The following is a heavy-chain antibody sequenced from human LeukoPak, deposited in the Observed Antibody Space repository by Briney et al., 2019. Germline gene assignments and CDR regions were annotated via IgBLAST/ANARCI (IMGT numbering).Heavy chain of an antibody. CDR1: GGSISSYY. CDR3: ALYYGSGSFAFDI. V-gene: IGHV4-59*01. J-gene: IGHJ3*02. Sequence: SETLSLTCTVSGGSISSYYWSWVRQPPGKGLEWIGYIYYSGSTNYNPSLKSRVTISVDTSKNQFSLKLSSVTAADTAVYYCALYYGSGSFAFDIWGQGTMVTVSS. D-gene: IGHD3-10*01. CDR2: IYYSGST.